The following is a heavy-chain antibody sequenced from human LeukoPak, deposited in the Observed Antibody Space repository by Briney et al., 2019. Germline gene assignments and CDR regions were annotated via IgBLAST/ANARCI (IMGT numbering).Heavy chain of an antibody. D-gene: IGHD2-2*01. CDR1: GFTFSSYA. CDR3: ARDFLGYCSSTSC. Sequence: PGGSLRLSCAASGFTFSSYAMSWVRQAPGKGLEWVSAISGSGGSTYYADSVKGRFTISRDNAKNSLYLQMNSLRAEDTAVYYCARDFLGYCSSTSCWGQGTLVTVSS. J-gene: IGHJ4*02. CDR2: ISGSGGST. V-gene: IGHV3-23*01.